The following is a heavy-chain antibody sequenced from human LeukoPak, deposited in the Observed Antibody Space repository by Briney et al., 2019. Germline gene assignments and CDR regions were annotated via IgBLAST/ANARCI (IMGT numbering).Heavy chain of an antibody. CDR3: ARERVESYNWGDY. D-gene: IGHD1-20*01. V-gene: IGHV1-69*06. Sequence: SVKVSCKASGGTFSSYAISWVRQAPGQGLEWMGGIIPIFGTANYAQKFQGRVTITADKSASTAYMELSSLRSEDTAVYYCARERVESYNWGDYWGQGTLVTVSS. CDR2: IIPIFGTA. CDR1: GGTFSSYA. J-gene: IGHJ4*02.